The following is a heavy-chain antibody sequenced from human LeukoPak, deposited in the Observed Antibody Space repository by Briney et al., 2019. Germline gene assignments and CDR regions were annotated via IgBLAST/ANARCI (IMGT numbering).Heavy chain of an antibody. Sequence: GGSLRLSCGASGFSFSSYGMNWVRQAPGERLEWVSSISSLSNNIYYADSVKGRFTISRDNAKNSLYLLTSSLRVEDSAVYYCARDSSGSYSRFDYWGQGTLVTVSS. J-gene: IGHJ4*02. CDR3: ARDSSGSYSRFDY. V-gene: IGHV3-21*01. CDR2: ISSLSNNI. D-gene: IGHD1-26*01. CDR1: GFSFSSYG.